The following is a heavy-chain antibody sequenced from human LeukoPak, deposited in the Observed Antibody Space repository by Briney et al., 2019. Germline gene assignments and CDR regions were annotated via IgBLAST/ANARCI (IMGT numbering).Heavy chain of an antibody. CDR2: IHHGGST. V-gene: IGHV4-38-2*01. D-gene: IGHD2-21*02. CDR3: ATNVTYSFDN. Sequence: KSSETRSLTCAVSAYSISSGYYWGWIRQPPGKGLEWIGSIHHGGSTYYNPSLKSRITISIDRSKNQFSLKLNSVTAADSAVYYCATNVTYSFDNWGQGTLVTVSS. CDR1: AYSISSGYY. J-gene: IGHJ4*02.